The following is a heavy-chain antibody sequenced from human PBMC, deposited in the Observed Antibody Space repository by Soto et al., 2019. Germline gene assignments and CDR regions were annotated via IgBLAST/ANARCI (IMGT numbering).Heavy chain of an antibody. CDR2: INHSGST. CDR1: GGSFSGYY. V-gene: IGHV4-34*01. J-gene: IGHJ6*02. CDR3: ARDRRYIAAASYYYYGMDV. Sequence: QVQLQQWGAGLLKPSETLSLTCAVYGGSFSGYYWSWIRQPPGKGLEWIGEINHSGSTNYNPSLKSRVTISADTSKNQFSLKLSSVTAADTAVYYCARDRRYIAAASYYYYGMDVWGQGTTVTVSS. D-gene: IGHD6-13*01.